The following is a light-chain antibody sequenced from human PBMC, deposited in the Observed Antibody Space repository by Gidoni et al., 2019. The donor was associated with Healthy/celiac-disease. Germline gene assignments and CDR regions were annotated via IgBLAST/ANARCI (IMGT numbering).Light chain of an antibody. J-gene: IGKJ5*01. V-gene: IGKV3-15*01. CDR2: GAS. CDR3: QQYNNCLT. Sequence: EIVMTQSPATLSVSPGERATLSCRASQSVSSNLAWYQLKPGQAPRLLIYGASTRATGIPARFSGSGSGTEFTLTISSLQSEDFAVYYCQQYNNCLTFGQGTRLEIK. CDR1: QSVSSN.